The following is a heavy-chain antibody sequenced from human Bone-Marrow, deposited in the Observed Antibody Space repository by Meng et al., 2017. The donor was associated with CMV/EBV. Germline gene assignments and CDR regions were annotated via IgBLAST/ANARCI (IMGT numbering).Heavy chain of an antibody. J-gene: IGHJ4*02. V-gene: IGHV4-39*01. Sequence: SETLSLTCTVSGGSISSSSYYWGWIRQPPGKGLEWIGSIYYSGSTYYNPSLKSRVTISVDTSKNQFSLKLSSVTAADTAVYYCARQTTTPYSSGETGFDYWGQGTWSPSPQ. CDR2: IYYSGST. D-gene: IGHD6-19*01. CDR3: ARQTTTPYSSGETGFDY. CDR1: GGSISSSSYY.